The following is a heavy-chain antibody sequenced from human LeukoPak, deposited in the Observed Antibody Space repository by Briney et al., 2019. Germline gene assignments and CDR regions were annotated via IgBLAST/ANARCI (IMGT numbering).Heavy chain of an antibody. D-gene: IGHD6-13*01. V-gene: IGHV3-30*18. CDR1: GFTFSSYG. CDR3: AKDNGSSWSYYFDY. J-gene: IGHJ4*02. Sequence: GGSLRLSCAASGFTFSSYGMHWVRQAPGKGLEWVAVISYDGSNKYYADSVKGRFTISRDNSKNTLYLQMNSLRAEDTAVYYCAKDNGSSWSYYFDYWGQGTLVTVSS. CDR2: ISYDGSNK.